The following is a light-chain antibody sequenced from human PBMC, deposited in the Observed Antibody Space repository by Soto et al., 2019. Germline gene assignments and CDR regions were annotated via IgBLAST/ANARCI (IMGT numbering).Light chain of an antibody. J-gene: IGKJ2*01. CDR2: AAS. CDR1: QSISSY. V-gene: IGKV1-39*01. CDR3: QQTYTTPRT. Sequence: DIQMTQSPSSLSASVGDSVTISCRASQSISSYLNWYQQKPGKAPNLLIYAASNLQSGVTSRFSGSGSGTDFTLTISSLQPEDFATYYCQQTYTTPRTFGQGTKLEI.